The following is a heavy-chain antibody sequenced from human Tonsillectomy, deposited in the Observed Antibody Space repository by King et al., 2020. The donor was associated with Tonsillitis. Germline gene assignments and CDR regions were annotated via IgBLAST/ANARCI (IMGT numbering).Heavy chain of an antibody. CDR1: GFRFRNNA. CDR3: VREEYGDVYFDY. Sequence: VQLVESGGGVVEPGRSLRLSCAASGFRFRNNAMHWVRQAPGKGLGWVALISYDESMEFYADSVKGRLTISRDNSKNTLYLQMNSLRAEDTAIYYCVREEYGDVYFDYWGQGTLVTVSS. CDR2: ISYDESME. D-gene: IGHD2-21*02. V-gene: IGHV3-30*01. J-gene: IGHJ4*02.